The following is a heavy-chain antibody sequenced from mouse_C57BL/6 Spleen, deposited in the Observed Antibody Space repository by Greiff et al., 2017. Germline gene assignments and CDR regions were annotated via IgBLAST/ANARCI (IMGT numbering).Heavy chain of an antibody. CDR2: INPNYGTT. CDR3: ARGLRNGNAGFDY. J-gene: IGHJ2*01. Sequence: VHVKQSGPELVKPGASVKISCKASGYSFTDYNMNWVKQSNGKSLEWIGVINPNYGTTSYNQKFKGKATLTVDQSSSTAYMQLNSLTSEDSAVYYCARGLRNGNAGFDYWGQGTTLTVSS. D-gene: IGHD2-4*01. V-gene: IGHV1-39*01. CDR1: GYSFTDYN.